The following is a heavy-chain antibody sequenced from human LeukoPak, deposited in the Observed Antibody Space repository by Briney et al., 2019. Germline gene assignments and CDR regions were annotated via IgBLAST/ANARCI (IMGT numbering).Heavy chain of an antibody. J-gene: IGHJ4*02. D-gene: IGHD5-24*01. CDR3: ARGGSRDGYNRPLDY. CDR2: IYYSGNT. CDR1: GVSISSYY. Sequence: SETLSLTCTVSGVSISSYYWSWIRQPPGKGLGRIGYIYYSGNTNYSPPLKSRVTTSVDTSKNQFSLKLSSVTAADTAVYYCARGGSRDGYNRPLDYWGQGTLVTVSS. V-gene: IGHV4-59*01.